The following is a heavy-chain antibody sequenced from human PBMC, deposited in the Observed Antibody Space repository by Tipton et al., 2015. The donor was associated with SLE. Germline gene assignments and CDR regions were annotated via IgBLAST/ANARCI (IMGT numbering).Heavy chain of an antibody. CDR2: IYYSGST. D-gene: IGHD3-22*01. CDR1: GGSISSYY. J-gene: IGHJ2*01. V-gene: IGHV4-59*01. Sequence: TLSLTCTVSGGSISSYYWSWIRQPPGKGLEWIGYIYYSGSTNYNPSLKSRVTISVDTSKNQFSLKLSSVTAAATAVYYCARAPYYYDSSGYRYWYFDLWGRGTLVTVSS. CDR3: ARAPYYYDSSGYRYWYFDL.